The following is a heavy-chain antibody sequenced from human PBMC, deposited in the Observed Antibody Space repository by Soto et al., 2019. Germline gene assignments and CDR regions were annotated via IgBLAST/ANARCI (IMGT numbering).Heavy chain of an antibody. D-gene: IGHD2-15*01. CDR2: ISAYNGNT. J-gene: IGHJ6*02. CDR3: ARVSGGSDHAVLYGMDV. CDR1: GYTFTSYG. V-gene: IGHV1-18*01. Sequence: ASVKVSCKASGYTFTSYGISWVRQAPGQGLEWMGWISAYNGNTNYAQKLQGRVTMTTDTSTSTAYMELRSLRSDDTAVYYCARVSGGSDHAVLYGMDVWGQGTTVTVSS.